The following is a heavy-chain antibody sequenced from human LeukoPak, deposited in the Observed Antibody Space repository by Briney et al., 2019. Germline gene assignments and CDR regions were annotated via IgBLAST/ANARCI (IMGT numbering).Heavy chain of an antibody. Sequence: GGSLRLSCAASASTFSSYVMNWVRQAPGKGLEWVSAISGSGGSTYYADSVKGRFTISRDNSKNTLYLQMNSLRAEDTAVYYCAKDLVSSYYYYGMDVWGQGTTVTVSS. CDR2: ISGSGGST. CDR3: AKDLVSSYYYYGMDV. D-gene: IGHD2/OR15-2a*01. V-gene: IGHV3-23*01. CDR1: ASTFSSYV. J-gene: IGHJ6*02.